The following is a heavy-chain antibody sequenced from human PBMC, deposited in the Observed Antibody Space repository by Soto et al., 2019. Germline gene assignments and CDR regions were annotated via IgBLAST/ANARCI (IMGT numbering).Heavy chain of an antibody. D-gene: IGHD3-10*01. Sequence: EVQLVESGGGLIQPGGSLRLSCAASGFTVSSNYMSWVRQAQGKVLGWVSVSYSGGSTYYAYSGKGRITISRYSSNNTLYLQMNSLRAEDTAVYYCAGVPHFGEMYDYWGQGPLVTVSS. CDR2: SYSGGST. V-gene: IGHV3-53*01. CDR1: GFTVSSNY. J-gene: IGHJ4*02. CDR3: AGVPHFGEMYDY.